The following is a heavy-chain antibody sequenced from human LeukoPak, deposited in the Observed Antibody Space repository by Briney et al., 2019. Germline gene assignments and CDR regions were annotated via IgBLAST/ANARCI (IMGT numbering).Heavy chain of an antibody. D-gene: IGHD3-22*01. CDR2: IYSGGTT. CDR1: GFTVSSNY. Sequence: GGSLRLSCAASGFTVSSNYMSWVRQAPGEGLYWVSVIYSGGTTYYADSVKGRFTISRDNSKNTLRLQMNSLRAEDTAVYYCARDTKGYDSSGYFISGYYGMDVWGRGTTVTVSS. J-gene: IGHJ6*02. CDR3: ARDTKGYDSSGYFISGYYGMDV. V-gene: IGHV3-53*01.